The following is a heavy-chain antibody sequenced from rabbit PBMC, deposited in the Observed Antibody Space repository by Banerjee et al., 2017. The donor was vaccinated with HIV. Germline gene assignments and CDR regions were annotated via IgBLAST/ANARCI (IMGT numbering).Heavy chain of an antibody. CDR3: ARDIYYYNYGYGGSNL. V-gene: IGHV1S45*01. CDR1: GLDFSSSYW. J-gene: IGHJ4*01. Sequence: QEQLVEYGGDLVQPEGSLTLTCKASGLDFSSSYWICWVRQAPGKGLEWIACIDTGSSGSTYYASWAKGRFTISKTSSTTVTLQMTSLTAADTATYFCARDIYYYNYGYGGSNLWGPGTLVTVS. D-gene: IGHD6-1*01. CDR2: IDTGSSGST.